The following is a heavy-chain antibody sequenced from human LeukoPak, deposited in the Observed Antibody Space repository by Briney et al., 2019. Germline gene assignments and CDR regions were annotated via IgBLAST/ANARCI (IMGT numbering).Heavy chain of an antibody. Sequence: GGSLRLSCAASGFTFSSYAMSWVRQAPGKGLEWISAISGSGGSTYYADSVKGRFTISRDNSKNTLYLQMNSLRAEDTAVYYCAKGEEGEGSSFGTISYYYGMDVWGQGTTFTASS. J-gene: IGHJ6*02. CDR1: GFTFSSYA. CDR2: ISGSGGST. D-gene: IGHD6-6*01. V-gene: IGHV3-23*01. CDR3: AKGEEGEGSSFGTISYYYGMDV.